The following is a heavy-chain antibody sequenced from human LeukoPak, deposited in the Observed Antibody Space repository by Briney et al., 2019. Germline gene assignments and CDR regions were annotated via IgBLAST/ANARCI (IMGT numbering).Heavy chain of an antibody. CDR3: AREFHSSGYAGTFDC. CDR1: RLPLNTFI. V-gene: IGHV3-30*04. CDR2: ISNDGRGK. D-gene: IGHD3-22*01. Sequence: PGWSLTLSCVASRLPLNTFIIHWVRQAPGKGLEGVAAISNDGRGKYYADSVKGRFSISRDNSKNTLHLQIDSLRVEDTAVYYCAREFHSSGYAGTFDCWGQGTLVTVSS. J-gene: IGHJ4*02.